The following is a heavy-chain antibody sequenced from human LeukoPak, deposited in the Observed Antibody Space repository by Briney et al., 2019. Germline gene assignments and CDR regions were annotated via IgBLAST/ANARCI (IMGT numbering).Heavy chain of an antibody. D-gene: IGHD3-10*01. V-gene: IGHV4-38-2*02. Sequence: PSETLSLTCAVSGYSISSGYFWGWIRQPPGKGLEWIGSIYHSGSTYYNPSLKSRVTISVDTSKNQVSLKLSSVTAADTAVYYCARDERPLLWFGELFDWGQGTLVTVSS. CDR1: GYSISSGYF. CDR3: ARDERPLLWFGELFD. CDR2: IYHSGST. J-gene: IGHJ4*02.